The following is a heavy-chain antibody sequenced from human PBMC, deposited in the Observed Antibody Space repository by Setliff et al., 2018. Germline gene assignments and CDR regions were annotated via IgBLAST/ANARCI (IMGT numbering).Heavy chain of an antibody. V-gene: IGHV1-18*01. J-gene: IGHJ4*02. D-gene: IGHD2-2*01. Sequence: ASVMVSCKASGYTFTDYGITWVRQAPGQGLEWMGWVSAYTGNAYYAHRLQDRVTLTTDKSTGTAYMELRSLRSDDTAVYYCSRLVRYCTTTSCQRLSGDEYWGQGTLVTVSS. CDR2: VSAYTGNA. CDR3: SRLVRYCTTTSCQRLSGDEY. CDR1: GYTFTDYG.